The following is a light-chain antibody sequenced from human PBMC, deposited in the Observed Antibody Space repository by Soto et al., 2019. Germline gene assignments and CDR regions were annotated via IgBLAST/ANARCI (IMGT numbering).Light chain of an antibody. CDR1: RSVSSNY. J-gene: IGKJ1*01. Sequence: EIVLTQSPGTLSLSPGERATLSCSASRSVSSNYLAWYQRKPGQAPRLLIYGASSRATGIPDRFSGSGSGTDFTLTINRLEPEDFAVYYCQQYGSSPRTFGQGTKVDIK. CDR2: GAS. V-gene: IGKV3-20*01. CDR3: QQYGSSPRT.